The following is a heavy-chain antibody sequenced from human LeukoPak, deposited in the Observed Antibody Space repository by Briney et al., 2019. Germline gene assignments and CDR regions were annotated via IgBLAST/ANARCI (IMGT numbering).Heavy chain of an antibody. CDR1: GGTFSSYA. Sequence: SVKVSCKASGGTFSSYAISWVRQAPGQGLEWMGGIIPIFGTANYAQKFQGRVTITADKSTSTAYMELSSLRSEDTAVYYCARGNLPELHYGDYGYDYWGQGTLVTVSS. D-gene: IGHD4-17*01. CDR2: IIPIFGTA. V-gene: IGHV1-69*06. CDR3: ARGNLPELHYGDYGYDY. J-gene: IGHJ4*02.